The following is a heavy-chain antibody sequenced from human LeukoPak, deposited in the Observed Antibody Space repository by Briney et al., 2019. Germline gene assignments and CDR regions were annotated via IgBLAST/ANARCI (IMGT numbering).Heavy chain of an antibody. CDR2: FTSSSSHK. D-gene: IGHD6-13*01. Sequence: PGGSLRLSCAASRHTHSSYSMNWVRHAPGKALEWVSPFTSSSSHKYYADSVEGRFTISRDNAKNSLYLQMSSLRAEDTAVYYCARGVAAARYDAFDIWGQGTMVTVSS. V-gene: IGHV3-21*01. CDR1: RHTHSSYS. CDR3: ARGVAAARYDAFDI. J-gene: IGHJ3*02.